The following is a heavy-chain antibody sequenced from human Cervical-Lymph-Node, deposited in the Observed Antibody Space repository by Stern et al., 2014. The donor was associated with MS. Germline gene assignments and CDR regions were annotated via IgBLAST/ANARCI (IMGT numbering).Heavy chain of an antibody. CDR2: INHRGNT. CDR3: ARYTVRDWFDP. Sequence: QVQLQQWGAGLLKPSETLSLTCAVYGGSFSGYYWSWIRQSPGKGLEWIGEINHRGNTNYNPSLKSRVTISADTSRGQFTLKLGSVPAADTAVYYCARYTVRDWFDPWGQGTLVIVSS. D-gene: IGHD4-17*01. CDR1: GGSFSGYY. J-gene: IGHJ5*02. V-gene: IGHV4-34*01.